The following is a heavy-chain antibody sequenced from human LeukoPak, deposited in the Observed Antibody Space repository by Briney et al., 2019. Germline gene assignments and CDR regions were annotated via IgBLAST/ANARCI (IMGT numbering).Heavy chain of an antibody. J-gene: IGHJ4*02. Sequence: GGSLRLSCAASGFTFSTYSMSWVRLAPGKGLEWVSSISSGSSSKYYADSVEGRFTISRDNAKNSLYLQMNSLGAEDTALYYCASTIAVAVTATSPFDYWGRGTLVTVSS. CDR2: ISSGSSSK. CDR3: ASTIAVAVTATSPFDY. D-gene: IGHD6-19*01. CDR1: GFTFSTYS. V-gene: IGHV3-48*01.